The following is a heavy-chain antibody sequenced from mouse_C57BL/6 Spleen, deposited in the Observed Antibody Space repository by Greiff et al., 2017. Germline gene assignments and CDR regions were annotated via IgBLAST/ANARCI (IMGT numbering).Heavy chain of an antibody. CDR2: INPYNGGT. V-gene: IGHV1-19*01. Sequence: EVQLQQSGPVLVKPGASVKMSCKASGYTFTDYYMNWVKQSHGKSLEWIGVINPYNGGTSYNQKFKGKATLTVDKSSSTAYMELNSLTSEDSAVYYCAREGADYFDYWGQGTTRTVSS. CDR1: GYTFTDYY. CDR3: AREGADYFDY. J-gene: IGHJ2*01.